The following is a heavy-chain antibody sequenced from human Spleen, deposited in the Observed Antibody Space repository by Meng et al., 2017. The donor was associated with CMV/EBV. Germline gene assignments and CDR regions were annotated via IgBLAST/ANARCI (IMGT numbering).Heavy chain of an antibody. V-gene: IGHV1-2*02. J-gene: IGHJ5*02. CDR3: ARNSGTLGWFDP. D-gene: IGHD1-26*01. CDR2: INPNSGGT. CDR1: GYTFTGYY. Sequence: ASVKVSCKASGYTFTGYYMHWVRQAPGQGLEWMGWINPNSGGTNYAQKFQGRVTMTRDTSISTAYMELSRLRSDDTAIYYCARNSGTLGWFDPWGQGTLVTVSS.